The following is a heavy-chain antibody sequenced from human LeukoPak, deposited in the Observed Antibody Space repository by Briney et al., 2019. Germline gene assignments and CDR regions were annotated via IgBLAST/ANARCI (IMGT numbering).Heavy chain of an antibody. CDR2: IYYTGST. D-gene: IGHD2-2*01. Sequence: SETLSLTCTVSGGSISTYYWSWIRQPPGKGLEWIGYIYYTGSTSYNPSLKSRVSISVDTSKNQFSLKLSSVTAADTAVYYCARSCSSTSCYQRIRAFDIWGQGTMVTVSS. CDR3: ARSCSSTSCYQRIRAFDI. J-gene: IGHJ3*02. CDR1: GGSISTYY. V-gene: IGHV4-59*12.